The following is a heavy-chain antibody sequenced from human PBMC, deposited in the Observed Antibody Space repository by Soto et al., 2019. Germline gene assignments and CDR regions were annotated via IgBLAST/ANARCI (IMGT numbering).Heavy chain of an antibody. Sequence: GGSLRLSCAASGFTFSSYAMHWVRQAPGKGLEWVAVISYDGSNKYYADSVKGRFTISRDNSKNTLYLQMNSLRAEDTAVYYCARDPARSRGYCSGGSCLYGMDVWGQGTTVTVSS. CDR2: ISYDGSNK. CDR1: GFTFSSYA. D-gene: IGHD2-15*01. CDR3: ARDPARSRGYCSGGSCLYGMDV. J-gene: IGHJ6*02. V-gene: IGHV3-30-3*01.